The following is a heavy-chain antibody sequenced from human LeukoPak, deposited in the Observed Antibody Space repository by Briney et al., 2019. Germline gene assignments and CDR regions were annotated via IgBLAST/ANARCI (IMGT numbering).Heavy chain of an antibody. D-gene: IGHD6-19*01. CDR3: ARGVFIAVAGTAFDI. CDR1: GGSFSSYY. J-gene: IGHJ3*02. CDR2: INHSGST. V-gene: IGHV4-34*01. Sequence: PSETLSLTCAVYGGSFSSYYWSWIRQPPGKGLEWIGEINHSGSTNYNPSLKSRVTISVDTSKNQFSLKLSSVTAADTAVYYCARGVFIAVAGTAFDIWGQGTMVTVSS.